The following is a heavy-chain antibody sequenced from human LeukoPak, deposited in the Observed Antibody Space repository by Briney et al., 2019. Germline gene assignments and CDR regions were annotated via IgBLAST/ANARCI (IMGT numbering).Heavy chain of an antibody. CDR2: ISYDGSNK. Sequence: GGSLRLSCAASGFTFSSYAMHWVRQAPGKGLEWVAVISYDGSNKYYADSVKGRFTISRDNSKNTVHLQMNSLRAEDTAMYYCARRAGDYSHPYDYWGQGTLVTVSS. V-gene: IGHV3-30*14. D-gene: IGHD3-22*01. J-gene: IGHJ4*02. CDR3: ARRAGDYSHPYDY. CDR1: GFTFSSYA.